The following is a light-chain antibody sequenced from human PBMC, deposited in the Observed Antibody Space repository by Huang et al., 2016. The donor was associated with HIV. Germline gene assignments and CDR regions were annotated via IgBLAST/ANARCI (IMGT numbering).Light chain of an antibody. V-gene: IGKV3-15*01. J-gene: IGKJ4*01. CDR1: QSIDST. Sequence: IVLTQSPVSLSGSPGERVTLSCRSSQSIDSTLAWYQQKPGQAPRLLIYGASTRATGIPDRFSGSGSGTEFTLTIDSLQSEDFAVYYCQHYNNWPAFGGGTKVDI. CDR3: QHYNNWPA. CDR2: GAS.